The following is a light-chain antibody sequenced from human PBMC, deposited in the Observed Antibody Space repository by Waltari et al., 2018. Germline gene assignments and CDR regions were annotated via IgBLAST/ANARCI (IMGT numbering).Light chain of an antibody. Sequence: QSALTQPASVSVSPGQSITIPCTGPRSDIGAYHYVSWYHQNPGKAPKLIIYDVKTRPSGVSNRFSGSKSGNTASLTVSGLQAEDEADYYCSSYTTGNTRVFGGGTRVTVL. CDR2: DVK. J-gene: IGLJ3*02. CDR3: SSYTTGNTRV. CDR1: RSDIGAYHY. V-gene: IGLV2-14*03.